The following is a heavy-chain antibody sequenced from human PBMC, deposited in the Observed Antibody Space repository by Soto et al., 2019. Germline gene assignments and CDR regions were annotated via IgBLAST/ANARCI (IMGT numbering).Heavy chain of an antibody. CDR1: GFTFNEYT. CDR2: IRSKAYGGTT. V-gene: IGHV3-49*04. J-gene: IGHJ4*02. CDR3: TAGKLYPSLDFDY. D-gene: IGHD2-8*01. Sequence: GGSLRLSCTASGFTFNEYTLSWVRQAPGKGLEWVGFIRSKAYGGTTEYAASVKGRFTISRDDSKSIAYLQMNSLKTEDTAVYYCTAGKLYPSLDFDYWGQGTLVTVSS.